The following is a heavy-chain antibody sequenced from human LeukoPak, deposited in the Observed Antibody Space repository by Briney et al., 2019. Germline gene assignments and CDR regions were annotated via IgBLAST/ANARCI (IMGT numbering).Heavy chain of an antibody. CDR2: INPSGGST. D-gene: IGHD3-22*01. V-gene: IGHV1-46*01. CDR3: ARDLASSGYYWD. Sequence: ASVKVSCKASGYTFTNFYMHWVRQAPGQGLEWMGIINPSGGSTSYAQKFQGRVTMTRDTSTSTVYMELSSLRSGDTAVYYCARDLASSGYYWDWGQGTLVTVSS. J-gene: IGHJ4*02. CDR1: GYTFTNFY.